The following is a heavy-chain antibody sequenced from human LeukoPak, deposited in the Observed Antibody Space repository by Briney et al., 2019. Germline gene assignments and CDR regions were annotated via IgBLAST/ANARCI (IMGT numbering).Heavy chain of an antibody. CDR3: ARENDFWSGVNFDY. J-gene: IGHJ4*02. CDR1: GFTFSSYW. Sequence: PGGSLRLSCAASGFTFSSYWMHWVRQAPGKGLVWVARINSDGSSTSYADSVKGRFTISRDNAKNTLYLQMNSLRAEDTAVYYCARENDFWSGVNFDYWGQGTLVTVSS. D-gene: IGHD3-3*01. CDR2: INSDGSST. V-gene: IGHV3-74*01.